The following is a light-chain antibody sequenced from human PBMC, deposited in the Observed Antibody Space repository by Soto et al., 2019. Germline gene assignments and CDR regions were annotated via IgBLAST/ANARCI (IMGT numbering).Light chain of an antibody. Sequence: QSALTQPASVSGSPGQSITISRTGTSSDVGGYNYVSWYQQHPGKAPKLMIYEVSNRPSGVSNRFSGSKSGNTASLTISGLQAEDEADYYCSSYTSSWVFGGGTKVTVL. CDR1: SSDVGGYNY. V-gene: IGLV2-14*01. J-gene: IGLJ3*02. CDR3: SSYTSSWV. CDR2: EVS.